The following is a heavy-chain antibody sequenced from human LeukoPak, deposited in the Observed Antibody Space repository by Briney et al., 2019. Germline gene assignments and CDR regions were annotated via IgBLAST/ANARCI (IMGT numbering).Heavy chain of an antibody. J-gene: IGHJ4*02. CDR1: GYTFTGYY. Sequence: ASVKVSCKASGYTFTGYYMHWVRQAPGQGLEWMGWINPNSGGTNYAQKFQGRVTMTRDTSISTAYMELSSLRSDDTAVYYCATTRRSGYVIFDYWGQGTLVTVSS. V-gene: IGHV1-2*02. CDR3: ATTRRSGYVIFDY. CDR2: INPNSGGT. D-gene: IGHD5-12*01.